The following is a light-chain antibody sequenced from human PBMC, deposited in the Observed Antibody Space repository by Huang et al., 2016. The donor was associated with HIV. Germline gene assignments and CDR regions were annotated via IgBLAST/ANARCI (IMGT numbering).Light chain of an antibody. V-gene: IGKV4-1*01. CDR1: QSVLYSSNNKNY. CDR3: QQYYSTPLT. J-gene: IGKJ4*01. CDR2: WAA. Sequence: DIVMTQSPDSLAVSLGARATINCKSGQSVLYSSNNKNYLAWYQQKPGQPPKLLIYWAATREYGVPDRFSGSGSGTDFTLTISSLQAEDVAVYYCQQYYSTPLTFGGGTKVEIK.